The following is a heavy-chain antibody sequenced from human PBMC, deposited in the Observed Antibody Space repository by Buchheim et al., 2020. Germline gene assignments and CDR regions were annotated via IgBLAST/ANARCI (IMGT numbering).Heavy chain of an antibody. CDR1: GYTFTSYY. CDR3: AGSVVVTAIRYYGMDV. Sequence: QVQLVQSGAEVKKPGASVKVSCKASGYTFTSYYMHWVRQAPGQGLEWMGIINPSGGSTSYAQKFQGRVTMPRDTSTSTVYMELSSLRSEDTAVYYCAGSVVVTAIRYYGMDVWGQGTT. J-gene: IGHJ6*02. V-gene: IGHV1-46*01. CDR2: INPSGGST. D-gene: IGHD2-21*02.